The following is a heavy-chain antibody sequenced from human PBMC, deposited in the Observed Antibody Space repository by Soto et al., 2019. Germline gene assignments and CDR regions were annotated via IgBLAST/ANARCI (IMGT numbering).Heavy chain of an antibody. D-gene: IGHD1-26*01. CDR3: ARAYSWYFDF. Sequence: QVQLQESGPGLVKPSETLALTCSVSGGSISSYYWSWIRQPPGKGLEWIGYIYYSGSTNYNPSLKSRVTISVDTSKNHFSLKLSSVTAADTAVYYCARAYSWYFDFWGRGTLVTVSS. J-gene: IGHJ2*01. CDR1: GGSISSYY. V-gene: IGHV4-59*01. CDR2: IYYSGST.